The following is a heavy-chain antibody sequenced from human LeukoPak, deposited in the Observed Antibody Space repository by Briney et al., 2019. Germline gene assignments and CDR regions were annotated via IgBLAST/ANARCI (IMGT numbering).Heavy chain of an antibody. V-gene: IGHV4-39*07. CDR3: ARDLVVVPAAIGWWFDP. J-gene: IGHJ5*02. CDR1: GGSISSSSYY. CDR2: IYYNGST. Sequence: SETLSLTCTVSGGSISSSSYYWGWIRQPPGKGLEWIGSIYYNGSTYYNPSLKSRVTISVDTSKNQFSLKLSSATAADTAVYYCARDLVVVPAAIGWWFDPWGQGTLVTVSS. D-gene: IGHD2-2*01.